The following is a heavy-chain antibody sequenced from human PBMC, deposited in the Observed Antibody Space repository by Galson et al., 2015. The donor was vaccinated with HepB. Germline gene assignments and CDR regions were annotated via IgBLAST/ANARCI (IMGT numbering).Heavy chain of an antibody. Sequence: SLRLSCAASGFTFGDYPMSWVRQAPGKGLEWLGFIRTNASGGTTEHATSLKGRFTTSRDDSKNVAYLHMNSLKTEDTAVYYCSSVVWGRGTLVTVSS. CDR2: IRTNASGGTT. CDR3: SSVV. V-gene: IGHV3-49*04. CDR1: GFTFGDYP. J-gene: IGHJ4*02.